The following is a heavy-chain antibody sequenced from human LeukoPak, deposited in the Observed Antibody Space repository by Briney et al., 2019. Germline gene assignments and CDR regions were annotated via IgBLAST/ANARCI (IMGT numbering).Heavy chain of an antibody. J-gene: IGHJ3*02. Sequence: SETLSLTCTVSGGSISSYYWSWIRQPPGKGLEWIGYIYYSGSTNYNLSLKSRVTISVDTSKNQFSLKLSSVTAADTAVYYCARVGEYYRHAFDIWGQGTMVTVSS. CDR1: GGSISSYY. D-gene: IGHD2/OR15-2a*01. CDR3: ARVGEYYRHAFDI. V-gene: IGHV4-59*01. CDR2: IYYSGST.